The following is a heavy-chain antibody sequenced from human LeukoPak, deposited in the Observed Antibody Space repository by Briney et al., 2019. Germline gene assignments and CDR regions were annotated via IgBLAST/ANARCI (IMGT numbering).Heavy chain of an antibody. CDR2: TYFSGNI. D-gene: IGHD3-22*01. Sequence: SETLSLTCTVSGGAISSHYWSWIRQPPGKGLEWIGYTYFSGNINYNPSLKSRVTISVDTPKTHFSLKLSSVTAAGTAVYYCARYDSSGYSIEYWGQGTQVTVAS. V-gene: IGHV4-59*11. CDR1: GGAISSHY. J-gene: IGHJ4*02. CDR3: ARYDSSGYSIEY.